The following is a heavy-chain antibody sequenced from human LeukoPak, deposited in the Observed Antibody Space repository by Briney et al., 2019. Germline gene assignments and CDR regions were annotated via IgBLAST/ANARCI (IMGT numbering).Heavy chain of an antibody. CDR1: GFTFSSYS. Sequence: GGSLRLSCAASGFTFSSYSMNWVRQAPGKGLEWVSSISSSSYIYYADSVKGRFTISRDNAKNSLYLQMNSLRAEDTAVYYCARDPMVRGAPIDYWRQGTLVTVSS. CDR3: ARDPMVRGAPIDY. CDR2: ISSSSYI. D-gene: IGHD3-10*01. V-gene: IGHV3-21*01. J-gene: IGHJ4*02.